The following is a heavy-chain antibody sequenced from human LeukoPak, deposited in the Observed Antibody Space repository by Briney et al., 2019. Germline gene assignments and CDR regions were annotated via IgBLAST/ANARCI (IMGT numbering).Heavy chain of an antibody. CDR3: ARANSSSWYGGFDP. CDR2: TYYRSKWYN. V-gene: IGHV6-1*01. CDR1: GDSVSINSAA. D-gene: IGHD6-13*01. J-gene: IGHJ5*02. Sequence: SQTLSLTFAISGDSVSINSAAWNWIRQSPSRGLEWLGRTYYRSKWYNDYAVSVKSRITINPDTSKNQFSLQLNSVTPEDTAVYYCARANSSSWYGGFDPWGQGTLVTVSS.